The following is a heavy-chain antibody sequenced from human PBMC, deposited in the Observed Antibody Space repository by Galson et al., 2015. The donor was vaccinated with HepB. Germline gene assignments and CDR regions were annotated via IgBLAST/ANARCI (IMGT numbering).Heavy chain of an antibody. D-gene: IGHD5-12*01. CDR1: GFTFSSYG. CDR3: AKDDTRYSGAFDY. Sequence: SLRLSCAASGFTFSSYGMHWVRQAPGKGLEWVAFIRYDGSNKYYADSVKGRFTISRDNSKNTLYLQMNSLRAEDTAVYYCAKDDTRYSGAFDYWGQGTLVTVSS. J-gene: IGHJ4*02. CDR2: IRYDGSNK. V-gene: IGHV3-30*02.